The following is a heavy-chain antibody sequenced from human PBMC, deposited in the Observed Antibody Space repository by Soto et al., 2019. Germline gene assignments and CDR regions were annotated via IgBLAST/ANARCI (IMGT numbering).Heavy chain of an antibody. Sequence: PGESLKISCKGSGYSFTSYWIGWVRQMPGKGLEWMGIIYPGDSDTRYSPSFQGQVTISADKSISTAYLQWSSLKASDTAMYYCARHRPYYDILTGYHTPGYYYGMDVWGQGTTVTVS. J-gene: IGHJ6*02. CDR3: ARHRPYYDILTGYHTPGYYYGMDV. CDR1: GYSFTSYW. CDR2: IYPGDSDT. V-gene: IGHV5-51*01. D-gene: IGHD3-9*01.